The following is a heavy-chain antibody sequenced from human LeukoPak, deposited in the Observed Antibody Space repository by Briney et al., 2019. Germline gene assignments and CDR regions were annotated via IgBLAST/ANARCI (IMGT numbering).Heavy chain of an antibody. CDR3: ARLKDIVVVVAATARYFDY. CDR1: GGSISSSNW. V-gene: IGHV4-4*02. Sequence: KASGTLSLTCAVSGGSISSSNWWSWVRQPPGKGLEWIEEIYHSGSTNYNPSLKSRVTISVDKSKNQFSLKLSSVTAADTAVYYCARLKDIVVVVAATARYFDYWGQGTLVTVSS. CDR2: IYHSGST. J-gene: IGHJ4*02. D-gene: IGHD2-15*01.